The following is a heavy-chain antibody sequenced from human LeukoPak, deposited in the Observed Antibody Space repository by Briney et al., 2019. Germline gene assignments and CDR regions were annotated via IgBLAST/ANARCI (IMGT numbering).Heavy chain of an antibody. D-gene: IGHD3-22*01. Sequence: PSETLSLTCAVYGGSFSGYYWSWIRQPPGKGLEWIGEINHSGSTNYNPSLSSRVAISVDTSKNQFSLKLRSVTAADTAVYYCARAGYDSSGYSTYYFDYWGQGTLVTVSS. CDR3: ARAGYDSSGYSTYYFDY. J-gene: IGHJ4*02. V-gene: IGHV4-34*09. CDR1: GGSFSGYY. CDR2: INHSGST.